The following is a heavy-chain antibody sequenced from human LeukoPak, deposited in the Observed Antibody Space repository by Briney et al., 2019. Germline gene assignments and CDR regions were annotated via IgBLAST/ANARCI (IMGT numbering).Heavy chain of an antibody. J-gene: IGHJ4*02. V-gene: IGHV3-23*01. CDR1: GLTLSCCA. D-gene: IGHD1-1*01. CDR3: ANSHKKAPGIY. Sequence: HPGGSRRLSCAASGLTLSCCAMTWVRQAPGKGLEWVSSISISGDVTNYTDSVKGRFTISRDDSKNTLYLQMNSLRVEDTAVYYCANSHKKAPGIYWGQGTLVTVPS. CDR2: ISISGDVT.